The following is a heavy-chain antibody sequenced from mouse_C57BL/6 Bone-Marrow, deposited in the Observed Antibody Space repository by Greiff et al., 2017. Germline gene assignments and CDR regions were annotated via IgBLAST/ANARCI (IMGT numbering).Heavy chain of an antibody. V-gene: IGHV1-15*01. Sequence: QVQLQQSGAELVRPGASVTLSCKASGYTFTDYEMHWVKQTPVHGLEWIGAIDPETGGTAYNQKFKGKAILTADKSSSTAYMELRSLTSEDSAVYYCTRRRYYYGSSPFAYWGQGTLVTVSA. J-gene: IGHJ3*01. CDR3: TRRRYYYGSSPFAY. CDR1: GYTFTDYE. CDR2: IDPETGGT. D-gene: IGHD1-1*01.